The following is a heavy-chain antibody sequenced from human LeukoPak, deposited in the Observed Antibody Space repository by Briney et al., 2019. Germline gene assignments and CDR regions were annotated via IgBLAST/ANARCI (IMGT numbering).Heavy chain of an antibody. Sequence: SETLSLTCTVSGGAVSGGSISTTSYYWGWIRQPPGKGLEWIGSIAYSGSTYYNPSLKSRATVSVDTSKNQLSLKLSSVTAADTAVYYCARLGHYYDSSGSPLWGQETLVTVSS. CDR1: GGSISTTSYY. CDR2: IAYSGST. J-gene: IGHJ4*02. D-gene: IGHD3-22*01. V-gene: IGHV4-39*01. CDR3: ARLGHYYDSSGSPL.